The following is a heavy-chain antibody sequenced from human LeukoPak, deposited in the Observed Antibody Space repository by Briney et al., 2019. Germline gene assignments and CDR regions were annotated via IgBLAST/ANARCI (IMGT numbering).Heavy chain of an antibody. D-gene: IGHD3-10*01. V-gene: IGHV4-4*09. Sequence: SETLSLTCTVSGGSISSNCWSWIRQPPGKGLEWIGCIYASGTTNYNPSLKGRLTISVDTSNSQFSLTVRSVTAADTAVYYCGGRGFWGQGTLVTVSS. J-gene: IGHJ4*02. CDR3: GGRGF. CDR1: GGSISSNC. CDR2: IYASGTT.